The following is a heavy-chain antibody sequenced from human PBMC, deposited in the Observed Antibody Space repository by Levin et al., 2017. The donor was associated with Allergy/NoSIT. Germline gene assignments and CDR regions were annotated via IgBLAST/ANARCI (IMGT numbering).Heavy chain of an antibody. V-gene: IGHV4-34*01. J-gene: IGHJ3*02. CDR3: ARKRGYSGYDHRKPDAFDI. CDR1: GGSFSGYY. Sequence: SQTLSLTCAVYGGSFSGYYWSWIRQPPGKGLEWIGEINHSGSTNYNPSLKSRVTISVDTSKNQFSLKLSSVTAADTAVYYCARKRGYSGYDHRKPDAFDIWGQGTMVTVSS. CDR2: INHSGST. D-gene: IGHD5-12*01.